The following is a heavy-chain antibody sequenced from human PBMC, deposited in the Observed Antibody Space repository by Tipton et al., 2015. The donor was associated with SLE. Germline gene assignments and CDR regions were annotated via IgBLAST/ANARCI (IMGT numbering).Heavy chain of an antibody. Sequence: TLSLTCTVSGGSISSHYWSWIRQPPGKGLEWIGYIYYSGSTNYNPSLKSRVTISVDTSKNHFSLKLSSVTAADTALYYCARGMGIAAGHYMDVWGKGTTVTVSS. V-gene: IGHV4-59*11. J-gene: IGHJ6*03. CDR2: IYYSGST. CDR1: GGSISSHY. D-gene: IGHD6-13*01. CDR3: ARGMGIAAGHYMDV.